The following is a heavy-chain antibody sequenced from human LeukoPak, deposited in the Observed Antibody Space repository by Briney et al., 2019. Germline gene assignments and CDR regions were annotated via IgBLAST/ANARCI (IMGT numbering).Heavy chain of an antibody. Sequence: SETLSLTCTVSGGSLSNYYWSWLRQPAGKRLEWLGRIYSSGSTNYNPSLESRVTVSVDTSKNQFSLKLSSVTAADTAVYYCAREHMVRGVINRWGQGALVTVSS. V-gene: IGHV4-4*07. CDR2: IYSSGST. CDR3: AREHMVRGVINR. D-gene: IGHD3-10*01. J-gene: IGHJ4*02. CDR1: GGSLSNYY.